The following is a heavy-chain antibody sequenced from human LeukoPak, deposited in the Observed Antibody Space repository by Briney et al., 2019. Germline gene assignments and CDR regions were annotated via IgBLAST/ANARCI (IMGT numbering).Heavy chain of an antibody. CDR2: INHSGST. D-gene: IGHD2-2*01. CDR1: GGSFSGYY. Sequence: SETLSLTCAVYGGSFSGYYWSWLRQPPGKGLEWIGEINHSGSTNYNPSLKSRVTISVDTSKNQFSLKLSSVTAADTAVYYCAIEPPYQPGAFDIWGQGTMVTVSS. V-gene: IGHV4-34*01. J-gene: IGHJ3*02. CDR3: AIEPPYQPGAFDI.